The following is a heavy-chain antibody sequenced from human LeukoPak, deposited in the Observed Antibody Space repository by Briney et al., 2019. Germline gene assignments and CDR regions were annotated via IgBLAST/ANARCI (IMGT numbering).Heavy chain of an antibody. J-gene: IGHJ4*02. V-gene: IGHV4-34*01. Sequence: SETLSLTCAVYGGSFSGYYWSWIRQPPGKGLEWIGEINHSGSTNYNPSLKSRVTTSVDTSKNQFSLKLSSVTAADTAVYYCARSVIRYFDWLPDYWGQGTLVTVSS. D-gene: IGHD3-9*01. CDR1: GGSFSGYY. CDR3: ARSVIRYFDWLPDY. CDR2: INHSGST.